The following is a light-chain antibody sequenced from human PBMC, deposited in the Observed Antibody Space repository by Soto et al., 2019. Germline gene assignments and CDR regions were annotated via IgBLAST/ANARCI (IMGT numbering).Light chain of an antibody. CDR2: DVS. Sequence: QSVLTPPRSVSGSPGQSVAISCTGSSSDVGGYNYVSWYQQHPGKAPKVMIYDVSKRPSGVPDRFSGSKSGDTASLTITGLQAEDEADYYCCSYAGGPYVFGTGTKVTVL. CDR3: CSYAGGPYV. CDR1: SSDVGGYNY. V-gene: IGLV2-11*01. J-gene: IGLJ1*01.